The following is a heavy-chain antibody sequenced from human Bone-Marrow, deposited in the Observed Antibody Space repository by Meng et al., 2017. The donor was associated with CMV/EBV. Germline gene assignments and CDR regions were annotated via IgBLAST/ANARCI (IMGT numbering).Heavy chain of an antibody. V-gene: IGHV4-39*07. CDR1: GGSISSSSYY. J-gene: IGHJ6*02. Sequence: SETLSLTCTVSGGSISSSSYYWGWIRQPPGKGLEWIGSIYYSGSTYYNPSLKSRVTISVDTSKNQFSLKLSSVTAADTAVYYCARATFGDYYDSSGSLYYYYGMDVWGQGTMVTVSS. CDR2: IYYSGST. D-gene: IGHD3-22*01. CDR3: ARATFGDYYDSSGSLYYYYGMDV.